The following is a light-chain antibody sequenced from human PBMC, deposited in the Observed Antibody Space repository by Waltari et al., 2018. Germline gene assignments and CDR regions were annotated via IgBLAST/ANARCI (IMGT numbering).Light chain of an antibody. Sequence: IVMTQTLLPSPVTLGQPASISCRSGQSLVHNDGNTYLSWFQQRPGQPPRLLINRISTWLSGVTDRFSGCGAGTDFPLKISRVEAEDVGVYYSTQATQLPYTFGQGTKLEIK. V-gene: IGKV2-24*01. J-gene: IGKJ2*01. CDR3: TQATQLPYT. CDR1: QSLVHNDGNTY. CDR2: RIS.